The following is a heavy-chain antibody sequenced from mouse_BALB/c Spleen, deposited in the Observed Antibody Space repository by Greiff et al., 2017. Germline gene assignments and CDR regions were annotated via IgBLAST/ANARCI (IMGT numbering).Heavy chain of an antibody. CDR1: GFTFSSYG. Sequence: EVMLVESGGDLVKPGGSLKLSCAASGFTFSSYGMSWVRQTPDKRLEWVATISSGGSYTYYPDSVKGRFTISRDNAKNTLYLQMSSLKSEDTAMYYCARLHYNYAMDYWGQGTSVTVSS. CDR3: ARLHYNYAMDY. V-gene: IGHV5-6*01. CDR2: ISSGGSYT. D-gene: IGHD2-12*01. J-gene: IGHJ4*01.